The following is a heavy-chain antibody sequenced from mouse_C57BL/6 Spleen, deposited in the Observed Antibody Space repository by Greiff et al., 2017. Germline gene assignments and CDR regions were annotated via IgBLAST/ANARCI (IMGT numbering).Heavy chain of an antibody. D-gene: IGHD4-1*01. Sequence: EVQLVEPGGGLVKPGGSLKLSCAASGFTFSDYGMHWVRQAPEKGLEWVAYISSGSSTIYYADTVKGRFTISRDNSKNTLFLQMTSLRSEDTAMYYCARSGNWDGYFDVWGTGTTVTVSS. CDR3: ARSGNWDGYFDV. CDR1: GFTFSDYG. J-gene: IGHJ1*03. V-gene: IGHV5-17*01. CDR2: ISSGSSTI.